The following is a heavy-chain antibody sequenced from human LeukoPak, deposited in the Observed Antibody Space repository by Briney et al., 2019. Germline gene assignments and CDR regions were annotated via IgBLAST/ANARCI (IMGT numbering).Heavy chain of an antibody. D-gene: IGHD3-22*01. CDR1: GYTFTSYY. V-gene: IGHV1-46*01. CDR2: INPSGGST. J-gene: IGHJ4*02. CDR3: ATDSNDSSGYQNRGDFDY. Sequence: ASVKVSCKASGYTFTSYYMHWVRQAPGQGLERMGIINPSGGSTSYAQKFQGRVTMTRDTSTSTVYMELSSLRSEDTAVYYCATDSNDSSGYQNRGDFDYWGQGTLVTVSS.